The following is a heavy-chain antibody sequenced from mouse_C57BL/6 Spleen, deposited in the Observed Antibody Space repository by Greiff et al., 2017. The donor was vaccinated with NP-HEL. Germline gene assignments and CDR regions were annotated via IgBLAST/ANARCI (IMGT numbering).Heavy chain of an antibody. CDR2: ISSGSSTI. Sequence: EVQRVESGGGLVKPGGSLKLSCAASGFTFSDYGMHWVRQAPEKGLEWVAYISSGSSTIYYADTVKGRFTISRDNAKNTLFLQMTSLRSEDTAMYYCARTSYGSSSWFAYWGQGTLVTVSA. CDR1: GFTFSDYG. D-gene: IGHD1-1*01. J-gene: IGHJ3*01. CDR3: ARTSYGSSSWFAY. V-gene: IGHV5-17*01.